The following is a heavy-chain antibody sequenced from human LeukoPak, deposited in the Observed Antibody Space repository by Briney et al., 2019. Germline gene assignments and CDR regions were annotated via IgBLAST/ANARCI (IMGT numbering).Heavy chain of an antibody. V-gene: IGHV4-38-2*02. CDR2: IYHSGST. D-gene: IGHD6-13*01. CDR1: GYSINNGYY. Sequence: SETLSLTCTVSGYSINNGYYWGWIRQPPGKGLEWIGSIYHSGSTYYKPSLKSRVTISVDTSKNQFSLKLSSVTAADTAVYYCARAFYGSSWYHKEDFFDYWGQGTPVTVSS. J-gene: IGHJ4*02. CDR3: ARAFYGSSWYHKEDFFDY.